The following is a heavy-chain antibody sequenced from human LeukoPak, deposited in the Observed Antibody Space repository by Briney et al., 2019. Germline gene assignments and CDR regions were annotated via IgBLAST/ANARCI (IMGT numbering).Heavy chain of an antibody. J-gene: IGHJ4*02. CDR2: ISGSGGST. V-gene: IGHV3-23*01. CDR3: AKDLDSSGYYFDY. D-gene: IGHD3-22*01. CDR1: GFTFISYA. Sequence: GGSLRLSCAASGFTFISYAMSWVRQAPGKGLEWVSAISGSGGSTYYADSVKGRFTISRDNSKNTLYLQMNSLRAEDTAVYYCAKDLDSSGYYFDYWGQGTLVTVSS.